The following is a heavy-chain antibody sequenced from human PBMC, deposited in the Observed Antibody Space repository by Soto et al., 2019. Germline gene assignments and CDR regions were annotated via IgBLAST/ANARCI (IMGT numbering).Heavy chain of an antibody. CDR2: IWYDGSNK. J-gene: IGHJ5*02. CDR3: ARDSPRSSSSLWDDEREGHWFDP. V-gene: IGHV3-33*01. D-gene: IGHD6-6*01. CDR1: GFTFSSYG. Sequence: GGSLRLSCAASGFTFSSYGMHWVRQAPGKGLEWVAVIWYDGSNKYYADSVKGRFTISRDNSKNTLYLQMNSLRAEDTAVYYCARDSPRSSSSLWDDEREGHWFDPWGQGTSVTLSS.